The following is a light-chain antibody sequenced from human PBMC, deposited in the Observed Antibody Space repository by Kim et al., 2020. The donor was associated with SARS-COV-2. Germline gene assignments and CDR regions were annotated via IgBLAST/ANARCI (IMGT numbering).Light chain of an antibody. Sequence: GQSVTISCTGSSRYVGGYDYVSWYQQHPGKAPKLIIYEVTKRPSGVPDRFSGSKSGDTASLTVSGLQAEDEADYYCNSYAGSSSWVFGGGTQLTVL. CDR2: EVT. CDR1: SRYVGGYDY. J-gene: IGLJ3*02. V-gene: IGLV2-8*01. CDR3: NSYAGSSSWV.